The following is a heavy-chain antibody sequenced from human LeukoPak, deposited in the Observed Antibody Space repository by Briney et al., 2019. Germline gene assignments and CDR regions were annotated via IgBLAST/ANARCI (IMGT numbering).Heavy chain of an antibody. D-gene: IGHD4-17*01. Sequence: GGSLRLSCAASGLTVSSNYMNWVRQAPGKGLEWISVIYSGGDTYYSDSVKGRFTISRHNSENTLYLQMNSLRAQDTAMYYCARGVYGDYEDYYYFGLDVWGQGTTVTVSS. CDR1: GLTVSSNY. J-gene: IGHJ6*02. V-gene: IGHV3-53*04. CDR3: ARGVYGDYEDYYYFGLDV. CDR2: IYSGGDT.